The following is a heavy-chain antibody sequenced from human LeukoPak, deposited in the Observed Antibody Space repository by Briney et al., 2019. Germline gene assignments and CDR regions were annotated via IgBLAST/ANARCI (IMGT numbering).Heavy chain of an antibody. CDR3: ARMEKQLADS. D-gene: IGHD6-13*01. V-gene: IGHV4-59*11. Sequence: SETLSLTCTVSGGSISSHYWSWIRQPPGKGLEWIGYIYYSGSTNYNPSLKSRVTISVDTSKNQFSLKLSSVTAADTAVYYCARMEKQLADSWGKGTLVTVS. CDR2: IYYSGST. J-gene: IGHJ5*02. CDR1: GGSISSHY.